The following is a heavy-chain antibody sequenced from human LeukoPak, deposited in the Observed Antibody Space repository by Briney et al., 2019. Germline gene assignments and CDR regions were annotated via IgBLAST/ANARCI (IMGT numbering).Heavy chain of an antibody. Sequence: GGSLRLSCAASGFTFSSYAMSWVRQAPGKGLEWVSAISGSGGSTYYADSVKGRFTISRDNSKNTLYLQMNSLRAEDTAVYYCAKDGLGLGAYGDYEGPYYFDYWGQGTLVTVSS. J-gene: IGHJ4*02. CDR2: ISGSGGST. V-gene: IGHV3-23*01. CDR3: AKDGLGLGAYGDYEGPYYFDY. CDR1: GFTFSSYA. D-gene: IGHD4-17*01.